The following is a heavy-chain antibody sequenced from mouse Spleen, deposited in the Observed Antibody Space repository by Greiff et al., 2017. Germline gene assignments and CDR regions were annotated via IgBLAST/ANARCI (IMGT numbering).Heavy chain of an antibody. Sequence: EVKLQESGPGLVKPSQSLSLTCSVTGYSITSGYYWNWIRQFPGNKLEWMGYISYDGSNNYNPSLKNRISITRDTSKNQFFLKLNSVTTEDTATYYCASEVTSFFDYWGQGTTLTVSS. D-gene: IGHD2-5*01. CDR2: ISYDGSN. V-gene: IGHV3-6*01. CDR3: ASEVTSFFDY. J-gene: IGHJ2*01. CDR1: GYSITSGYY.